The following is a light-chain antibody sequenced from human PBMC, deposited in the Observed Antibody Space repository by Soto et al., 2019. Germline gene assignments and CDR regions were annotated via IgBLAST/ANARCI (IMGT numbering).Light chain of an antibody. CDR3: QSYDSSLSAWV. Sequence: QAVVTQPPSVSGAPGQRVTISCTESSSNIGAGYDVHWYQQLPGTAPKLLIYGNSNRPSGVPDRFSGFKSGTSASLAITGLQAEDEADYYCQSYDSSLSAWVFGGGTKVTVL. V-gene: IGLV1-40*01. J-gene: IGLJ3*02. CDR2: GNS. CDR1: SSNIGAGYD.